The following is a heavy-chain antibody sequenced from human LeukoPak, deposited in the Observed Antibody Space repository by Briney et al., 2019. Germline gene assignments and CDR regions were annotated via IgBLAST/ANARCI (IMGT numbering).Heavy chain of an antibody. CDR1: GYTFTSCY. CDR2: INPSGGST. V-gene: IGHV1-46*01. D-gene: IGHD5-18*01. J-gene: IGHJ4*02. Sequence: ASVKVSCKASGYTFTSCYMHWVRQAPGQGLEWMGIINPSGGSTSYAQKFQGRVTMTRDMSTSTVYMELSSLRSEDTAVYYCARGYRGDYSYGYPSRSFFGYWGQGTLVTVSS. CDR3: ARGYRGDYSYGYPSRSFFGY.